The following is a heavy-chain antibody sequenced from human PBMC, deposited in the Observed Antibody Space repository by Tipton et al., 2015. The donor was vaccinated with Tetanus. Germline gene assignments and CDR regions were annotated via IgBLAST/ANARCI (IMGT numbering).Heavy chain of an antibody. CDR3: ARMVYALYFQH. D-gene: IGHD2-8*01. Sequence: LSLTCAASGFTFSSYWMSWVRQAPGKGLEWVANIKQDGSEKYYVDSVKGRFTISRDNAKNSLYLQMNSLRAEDTAVYYCARMVYALYFQHWGQGTLVTVSS. CDR1: GFTFSSYW. V-gene: IGHV3-7*01. CDR2: IKQDGSEK. J-gene: IGHJ1*01.